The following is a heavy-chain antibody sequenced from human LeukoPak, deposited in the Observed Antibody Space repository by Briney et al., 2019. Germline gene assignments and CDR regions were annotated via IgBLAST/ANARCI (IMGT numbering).Heavy chain of an antibody. V-gene: IGHV1-3*03. J-gene: IGHJ4*02. Sequence: ASVKVSCKASGYTFTSYAMHWVHQAPGQRLEWMGWINAGNGNTKYSQEFQGRVTITRDTSASTAYMELSSLRSEDMAVYYCARVAPYYYDSSGYPVGHFDYWGQGTLVTVSS. CDR1: GYTFTSYA. CDR3: ARVAPYYYDSSGYPVGHFDY. D-gene: IGHD3-22*01. CDR2: INAGNGNT.